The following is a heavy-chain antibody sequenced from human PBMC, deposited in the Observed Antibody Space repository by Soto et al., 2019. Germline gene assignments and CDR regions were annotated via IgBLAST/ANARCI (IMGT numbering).Heavy chain of an antibody. CDR2: INHSGST. CDR3: ARRKTTVTKRLEDWYFDL. Sequence: SETLSLTCAVYGGSFSGYYWSWIRQPPGKGLEWIGEINHSGSTNYNPSLKSRVTISVDTSKNQFSLKLSSVTAADTAVYYCARRKTTVTKRLEDWYFDLWGRGTLVTVSS. J-gene: IGHJ2*01. D-gene: IGHD4-17*01. V-gene: IGHV4-34*01. CDR1: GGSFSGYY.